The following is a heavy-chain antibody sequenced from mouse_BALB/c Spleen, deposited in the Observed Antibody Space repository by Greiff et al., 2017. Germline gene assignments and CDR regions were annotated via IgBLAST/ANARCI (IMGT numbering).Heavy chain of an antibody. D-gene: IGHD2-1*01. CDR2: IWAGGST. CDR1: GFSLTSYG. Sequence: QVQLKESGPGLVAPSQSLSITCTVSGFSLTSYGVHWVRQPPGKGLEWLGVIWAGGSTNYNSALMSRLSISKDNSKSQVFLKMNSLQTDDTAMYYCARYYGNYYFDYWGQGTTLTVSS. J-gene: IGHJ2*01. CDR3: ARYYGNYYFDY. V-gene: IGHV2-9*02.